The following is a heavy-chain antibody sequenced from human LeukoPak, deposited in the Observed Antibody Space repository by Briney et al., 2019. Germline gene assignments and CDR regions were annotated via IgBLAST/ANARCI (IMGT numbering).Heavy chain of an antibody. V-gene: IGHV3-21*01. CDR3: ARGPPGDY. Sequence: GGSLRLSCAASGFTFSSYSMNWVRQAPGKGLEWVSSITSSSRYIYYADSLKGRFTISRDNAMNSLFLQMNSLRVEDTAVYFCARGPPGDYWGQGTLVTVSS. CDR2: ITSSSRYI. J-gene: IGHJ4*02. CDR1: GFTFSSYS.